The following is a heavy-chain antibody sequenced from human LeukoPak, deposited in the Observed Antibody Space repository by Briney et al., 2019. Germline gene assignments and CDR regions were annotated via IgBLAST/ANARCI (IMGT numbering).Heavy chain of an antibody. CDR2: IYHSGST. D-gene: IGHD5-12*01. J-gene: IGHJ4*02. CDR1: GGSISTYY. Sequence: PSETLSLTCTVSGGSISTYYWSWIRQPPGKGLEWIGYIYHSGSTNYNPSLKSRVTISVDTSNNQFSLKLSSVSAADTAVYYCARDLRWLRGEGYFGYWGQGTLVTVSS. V-gene: IGHV4-59*01. CDR3: ARDLRWLRGEGYFGY.